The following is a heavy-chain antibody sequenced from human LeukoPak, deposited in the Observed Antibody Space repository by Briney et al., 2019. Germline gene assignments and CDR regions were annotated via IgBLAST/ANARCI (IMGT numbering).Heavy chain of an antibody. D-gene: IGHD5-18*01. CDR3: ASGYSYGYGFWYFDL. Sequence: SETLSLTCTVSGGSVSGGSYYWSWIRQPPGKGLEWIGYIYYSGSTNYNPSLKSRFTISVDTSKNQFSLKLSSVTAADTAVYYCASGYSYGYGFWYFDLWGRGTLVTVSS. CDR1: GGSVSGGSYY. CDR2: IYYSGST. J-gene: IGHJ2*01. V-gene: IGHV4-61*01.